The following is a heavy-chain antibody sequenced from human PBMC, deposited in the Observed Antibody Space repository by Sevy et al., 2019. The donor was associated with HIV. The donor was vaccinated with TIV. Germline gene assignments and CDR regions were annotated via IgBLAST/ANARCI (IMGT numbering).Heavy chain of an antibody. CDR3: AKDVY. V-gene: IGHV3-7*03. CDR1: GFTFSTHW. CDR2: IKEDGSEK. Sequence: GGSLRLSCAASGFTFSTHWMSWVRQAPGKGLEWVANIKEDGSEKYYLDSVEGRFTISRDNAKNSLFLQMNSLRAEDTAVYYCAKDVYWGQGTLVTVSS. J-gene: IGHJ4*02.